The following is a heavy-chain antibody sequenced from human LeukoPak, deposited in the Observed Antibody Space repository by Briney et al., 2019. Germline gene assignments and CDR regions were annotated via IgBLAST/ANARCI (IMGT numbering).Heavy chain of an antibody. V-gene: IGHV4-39*01. CDR1: GGPISSSPYY. Sequence: SETLSLTCTVSGGPISSSPYYWGWIRQPPGKGLEWIATISYSENTYYNPSLKSRVTISVDTSKNQFSLSLTSVTAADTAVYYCARRRPAAMEDFWGQGTLVTVSS. D-gene: IGHD2-2*01. J-gene: IGHJ4*02. CDR3: ARRRPAAMEDF. CDR2: ISYSENT.